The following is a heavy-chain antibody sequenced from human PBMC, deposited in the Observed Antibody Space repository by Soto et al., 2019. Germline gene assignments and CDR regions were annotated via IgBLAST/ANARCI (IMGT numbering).Heavy chain of an antibody. V-gene: IGHV4-39*01. CDR1: GGSISSSRYY. J-gene: IGHJ6*03. CDR3: ARAYGSGSYSWYYYYYMDV. Sequence: QLQLQESGPGLVKPSETLSLTCTVSGGSISSSRYYWGWIRQPPGKGLEWIGSIYYSGSTYYNPSLKSRVTVSVDTAKNQFSLKLSSVTAADTAVYYCARAYGSGSYSWYYYYYMDVWGKGTTVTVSS. D-gene: IGHD3-10*01. CDR2: IYYSGST.